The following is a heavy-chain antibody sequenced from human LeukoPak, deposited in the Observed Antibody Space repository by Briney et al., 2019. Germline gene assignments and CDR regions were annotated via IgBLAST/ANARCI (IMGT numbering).Heavy chain of an antibody. CDR3: ARGARASNYGDYEVDY. V-gene: IGHV1-8*01. CDR1: GYTFTSYD. Sequence: ASVKVSCKASGYTFTSYDINWVRQATGQGLEWMGWMNPNSGYTGYAQKFQGRVTMTRNTSISTAYMELSSLRSEDTAVYYCARGARASNYGDYEVDYWGQGTLVTVSS. J-gene: IGHJ4*02. CDR2: MNPNSGYT. D-gene: IGHD4-17*01.